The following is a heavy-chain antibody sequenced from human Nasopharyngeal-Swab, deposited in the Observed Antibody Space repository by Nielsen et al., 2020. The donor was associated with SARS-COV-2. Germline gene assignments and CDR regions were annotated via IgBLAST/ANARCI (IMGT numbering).Heavy chain of an antibody. D-gene: IGHD2-15*01. J-gene: IGHJ4*02. CDR2: MSGTGGTT. CDR1: GFTFTRYV. Sequence: GESLKTSCAASGFTFTRYVMNWVRQAPGKGQEWVFLMSGTGGTTYYTDSVKGRFTISTDNSENTLYLQMNSLTAEDTAVYYCATPGTRCSGDTCNMWVFDYWGQGTLVTVSS. CDR3: ATPGTRCSGDTCNMWVFDY. V-gene: IGHV3-23*01.